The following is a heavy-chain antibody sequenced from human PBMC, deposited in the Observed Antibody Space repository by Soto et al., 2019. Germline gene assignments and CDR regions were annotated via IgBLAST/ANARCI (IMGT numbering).Heavy chain of an antibody. D-gene: IGHD5-12*01. Sequence: GGSLRLSCAASGFTFSSYAMSWVRHAPGKGLEWVSAISGSGGSTYYADPVKGRFTISRDNSKNRLYLQMNSLRAEDTALYYCAKAHMQVATAAAPYGMDVWGQGTTVTVSS. CDR3: AKAHMQVATAAAPYGMDV. J-gene: IGHJ6*02. CDR1: GFTFSSYA. CDR2: ISGSGGST. V-gene: IGHV3-23*01.